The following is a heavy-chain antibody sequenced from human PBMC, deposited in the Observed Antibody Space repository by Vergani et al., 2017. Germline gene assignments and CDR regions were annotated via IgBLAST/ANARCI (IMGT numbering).Heavy chain of an antibody. CDR3: ARPTNYDFWSGYTYYYYYYMDV. J-gene: IGHJ6*03. CDR2: ISSSSSYI. D-gene: IGHD3-3*01. Sequence: EVQLLESGGGLVQPGGSLRLSCAASGFTFSSYAMSWVRQAPGKGLEWVSSISSSSSYIYYADSVKGRFTISRDNAKNSLYLQMNSLRAEDTAVYYCARPTNYDFWSGYTYYYYYYMDVWGKGTTVTVSS. CDR1: GFTFSSYA. V-gene: IGHV3-21*01.